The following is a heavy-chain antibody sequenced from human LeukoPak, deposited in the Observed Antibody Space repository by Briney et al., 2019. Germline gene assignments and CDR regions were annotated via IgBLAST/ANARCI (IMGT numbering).Heavy chain of an antibody. CDR3: ARARGYVDYVLFDY. D-gene: IGHD4-17*01. Sequence: PSETLSLTCTVSGGSISSSSYYWGWIRQPPGKGLEWIRSIYYSGSTYYNPSLKSRVTISVDTSKNQFSLKLSSVTAADTAVYYCARARGYVDYVLFDYWGQGTLVTVSS. CDR2: IYYSGST. J-gene: IGHJ4*02. V-gene: IGHV4-39*07. CDR1: GGSISSSSYY.